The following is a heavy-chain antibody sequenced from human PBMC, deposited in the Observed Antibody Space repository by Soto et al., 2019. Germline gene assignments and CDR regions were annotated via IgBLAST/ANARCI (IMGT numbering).Heavy chain of an antibody. Sequence: PGGSLRLSCAASGFTFSSYGMHWVRQAPGKGLEWVAVIWYDGSNKYYADSVKGRFTISRDNSKNTLYLQMNSLRAEDTAVYYCAKDPGVIVGATALDYWGQGTLVTVSS. D-gene: IGHD1-26*01. CDR3: AKDPGVIVGATALDY. CDR2: IWYDGSNK. CDR1: GFTFSSYG. J-gene: IGHJ4*02. V-gene: IGHV3-30*02.